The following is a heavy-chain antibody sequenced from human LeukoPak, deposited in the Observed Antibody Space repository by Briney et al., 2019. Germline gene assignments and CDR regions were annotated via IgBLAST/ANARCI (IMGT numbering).Heavy chain of an antibody. CDR2: IYTNGGA. Sequence: SETLSLTCTVSGGSVTSGNYYWNWIRQPAGEGLEWIGRIYTNGGASYNPSLKSRVTISIDASKNQFSLKLSSVTAADTAVYYCAREPPGYWGQGILVTVSS. CDR1: GGSVTSGNYY. CDR3: AREPPGY. V-gene: IGHV4-61*02. J-gene: IGHJ4*02.